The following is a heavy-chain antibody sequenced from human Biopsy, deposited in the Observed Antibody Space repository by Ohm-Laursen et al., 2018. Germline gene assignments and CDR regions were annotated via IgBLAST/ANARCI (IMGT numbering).Heavy chain of an antibody. D-gene: IGHD1-26*01. CDR1: GFTLSNYG. Sequence: SLRLSCTASGFTLSNYGMHWVRPAPARGLEWVAAVSSDGKNKHYADSVQGRFTISRDNSKNTVDLQMNSLRAEDTAVYYCAKGLYSGSYYYDSWGQGTLVTVSS. CDR3: AKGLYSGSYYYDS. V-gene: IGHV3-30*18. CDR2: VSSDGKNK. J-gene: IGHJ4*02.